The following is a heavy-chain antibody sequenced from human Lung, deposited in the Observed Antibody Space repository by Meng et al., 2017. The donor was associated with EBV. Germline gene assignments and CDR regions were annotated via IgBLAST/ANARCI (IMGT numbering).Heavy chain of an antibody. CDR1: GGSINSGDYY. J-gene: IGHJ4*02. V-gene: IGHV4-30-4*01. CDR3: ARNYYFDY. Sequence: QVRLQVSGPGLVRPSQTLSLTCTVSGGSINSGDYYWSWFRQPPGKGLEWIGYIYYTGSTYYNPSLKSRVTICMDTSKNQFSLWLSSVTAADTAVYYCARNYYFDYWGQGTLVTVSS. CDR2: IYYTGST.